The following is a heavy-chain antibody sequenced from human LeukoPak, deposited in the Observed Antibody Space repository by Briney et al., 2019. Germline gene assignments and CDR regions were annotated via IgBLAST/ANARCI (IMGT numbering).Heavy chain of an antibody. Sequence: GGSLRLSCAASGFTFDDYAMHWVRQAPGNGLEWVSGISWNSGSIGYADSVKGRFTISRDNAKNSLYLQMNSLRAEDTALYYCAKGDDYGDYLYSFDYWGQGTLVTVSS. D-gene: IGHD4-17*01. CDR1: GFTFDDYA. CDR3: AKGDDYGDYLYSFDY. CDR2: ISWNSGSI. J-gene: IGHJ4*02. V-gene: IGHV3-9*01.